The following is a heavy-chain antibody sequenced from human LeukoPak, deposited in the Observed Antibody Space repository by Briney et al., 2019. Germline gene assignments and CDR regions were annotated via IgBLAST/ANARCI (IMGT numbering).Heavy chain of an antibody. CDR3: TTYYYGSGSYYDFDY. V-gene: IGHV3-15*01. D-gene: IGHD3-10*01. J-gene: IGHJ4*02. Sequence: GGSLRLSCAASGFTFSNAWMSWVRQAPGKGREWVGRIKSKTDGGTTDYAAPVKGRFTISRDDSKNTLYLQMHSLKTEDTAVYYCTTYYYGSGSYYDFDYWGQGTLVTVSS. CDR2: IKSKTDGGTT. CDR1: GFTFSNAW.